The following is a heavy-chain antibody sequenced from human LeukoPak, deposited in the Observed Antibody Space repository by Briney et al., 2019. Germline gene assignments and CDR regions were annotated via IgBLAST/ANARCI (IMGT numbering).Heavy chain of an antibody. Sequence: GGSLRLSCAASGFTFSSYGMHWVRQAPGKGLEWVAFIRYDGSNKYYADSVKGRFTISRDNSKNTLYLQMNSLRAEDTAVYYCAREGSRITIFGVSSYYYYMDVWGKGTTVTVSS. CDR3: AREGSRITIFGVSSYYYYMDV. J-gene: IGHJ6*03. V-gene: IGHV3-30*02. CDR1: GFTFSSYG. D-gene: IGHD3-3*01. CDR2: IRYDGSNK.